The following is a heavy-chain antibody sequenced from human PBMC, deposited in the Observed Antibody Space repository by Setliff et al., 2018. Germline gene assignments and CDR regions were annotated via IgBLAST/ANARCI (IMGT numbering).Heavy chain of an antibody. Sequence: PGGSLRLSCAASGFIVNNNEMSWVRQAPGKGLEWLSVTYSGGETKYADSVNGRFTISRDASENSISLQMNSLRVDDTAVYFCRVWLGDLSRDFWGQGTLGTVSS. V-gene: IGHV3-53*01. CDR1: GFIVNNNE. CDR3: RVWLGDLSRDF. CDR2: TYSGGET. J-gene: IGHJ4*02. D-gene: IGHD3-10*01.